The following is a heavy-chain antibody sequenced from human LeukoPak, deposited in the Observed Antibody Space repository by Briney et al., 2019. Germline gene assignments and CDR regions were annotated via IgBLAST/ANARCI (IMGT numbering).Heavy chain of an antibody. D-gene: IGHD2-8*01. CDR2: IKQDGSEK. V-gene: IGHV3-7*01. CDR3: GMTWYCTNGVCYPDY. Sequence: PGGSLRLSCAASGFTFSSYWMSWVRQAPGKGLEWVANIKQDGSEKYYVDSVKGRFTISRDNAKNSLYLQLNSLRAEDTELYYCGMTWYCTNGVCYPDYWGQGTLVTVSS. J-gene: IGHJ4*03. CDR1: GFTFSSYW.